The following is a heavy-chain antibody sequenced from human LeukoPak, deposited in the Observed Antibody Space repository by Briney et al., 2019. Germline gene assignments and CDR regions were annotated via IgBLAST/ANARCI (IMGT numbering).Heavy chain of an antibody. Sequence: SETLSLTCAVYGGSFSGYYWSWIRQPPGKGLEWIGEINHSGSTNYNPSLKSRVTISVYTSKNQFSLKLSSVTAADTAVYYCARAAVARRPLDVWGKGTTVTVSS. V-gene: IGHV4-34*01. J-gene: IGHJ6*04. CDR2: INHSGST. CDR1: GGSFSGYY. D-gene: IGHD6-19*01. CDR3: ARAAVARRPLDV.